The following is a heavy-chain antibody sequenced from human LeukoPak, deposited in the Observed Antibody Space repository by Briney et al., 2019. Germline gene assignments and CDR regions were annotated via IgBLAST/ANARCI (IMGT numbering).Heavy chain of an antibody. Sequence: PGGSLRLSCAASGFTFSSYEMNWVRQAPGTGLEWVSYISSSGSTIYYADSVKGRFTISRDNAKNSLYLQMNSLRAEDTAVYYCARVTTNYFDYWGQGTLVTVSS. V-gene: IGHV3-48*03. CDR2: ISSSGSTI. D-gene: IGHD4-11*01. CDR3: ARVTTNYFDY. CDR1: GFTFSSYE. J-gene: IGHJ4*02.